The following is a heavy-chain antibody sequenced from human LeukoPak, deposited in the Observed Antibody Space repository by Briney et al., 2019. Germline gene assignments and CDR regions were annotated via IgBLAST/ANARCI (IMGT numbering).Heavy chain of an antibody. J-gene: IGHJ6*03. CDR3: ARDGPAEGYYYYYYMDV. CDR1: GGTFSSYA. V-gene: IGHV1-69*13. D-gene: IGHD2-2*01. CDR2: IIPIFGTA. Sequence: SVKVSCKASGGTFSSYAISWVRQAPGQGLEWMGGIIPIFGTANYAQKFQGRVTITADESTSTAYMELSSLRSEDTAVYYCARDGPAEGYYYYYYMDVWGKGTTVTVSS.